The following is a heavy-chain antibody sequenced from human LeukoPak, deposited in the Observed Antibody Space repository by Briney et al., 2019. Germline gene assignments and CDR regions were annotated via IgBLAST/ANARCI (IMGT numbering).Heavy chain of an antibody. V-gene: IGHV3-9*01. CDR2: ISWNSGTI. CDR3: ARAYKDRSLAGKKEFFQH. CDR1: GYTFDNYA. Sequence: GGSLRLSCAASGYTFDNYAMNWVRQVPGKGLEWISLISWNSGTIGYADSVKGRFTISRDNANNFLYLQMNSLRAEDTALYYCARAYKDRSLAGKKEFFQHWGQGTLVTVSS. J-gene: IGHJ1*01. D-gene: IGHD6-19*01.